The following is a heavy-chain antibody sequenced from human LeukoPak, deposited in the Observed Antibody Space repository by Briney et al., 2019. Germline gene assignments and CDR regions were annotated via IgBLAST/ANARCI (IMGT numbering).Heavy chain of an antibody. CDR1: GYTFTGYY. J-gene: IGHJ4*02. CDR3: ARHPERDGYEDY. D-gene: IGHD5-24*01. CDR2: INPNSGGT. V-gene: IGHV1-2*06. Sequence: ASVKVSCKASGYTFTGYYMHWVRQAPGQGLEWMGRINPNSGGTNYAQKFQGRVTMTRDTSISTAYMELSSLRSEDTAVYYCARHPERDGYEDYWGQGTLVTVSS.